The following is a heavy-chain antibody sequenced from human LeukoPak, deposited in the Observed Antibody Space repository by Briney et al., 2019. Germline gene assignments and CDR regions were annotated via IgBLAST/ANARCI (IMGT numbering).Heavy chain of an antibody. CDR3: ARERKMTSYYYGMDV. D-gene: IGHD2-21*02. Sequence: SETLSLTCAVYGGSFSGYYWSWIRQPPGKGLDWIGEINHSGSTNYNPSLKSRVTISVDTSKNQFSLKLSSVTAADTAVYYCARERKMTSYYYGMDVWGQGTTVTVSS. J-gene: IGHJ6*02. V-gene: IGHV4-34*01. CDR1: GGSFSGYY. CDR2: INHSGST.